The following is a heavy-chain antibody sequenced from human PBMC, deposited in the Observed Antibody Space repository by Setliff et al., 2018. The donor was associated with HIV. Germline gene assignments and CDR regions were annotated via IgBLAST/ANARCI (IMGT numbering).Heavy chain of an antibody. CDR1: GGTFSSYA. J-gene: IGHJ3*02. V-gene: IGHV1-69*10. Sequence: ASVKVSCKASGGTFSSYAISWVRQAPGQGLEWMGGISPILGIANYAQKFQGRVTITADESTSTAYMELSSLRSEDTAVYYCAAESAWAFDIWGQGTMVTVSS. CDR3: AAESAWAFDI. CDR2: ISPILGIA.